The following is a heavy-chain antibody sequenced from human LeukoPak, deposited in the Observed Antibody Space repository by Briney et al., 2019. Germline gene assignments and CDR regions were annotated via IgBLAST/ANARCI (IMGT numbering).Heavy chain of an antibody. CDR2: ISWNSGSI. D-gene: IGHD2-2*01. Sequence: PGGSLRLSCAASGFTFDDYAMHWVRQAPGEGLEWVSGISWNSGSIVYADSVKGRFTISRDNAKNSLYLQMNSLRAEDMALYYCAKGYCSSTSCLFDPWGQGTLVTVSS. V-gene: IGHV3-9*03. CDR3: AKGYCSSTSCLFDP. CDR1: GFTFDDYA. J-gene: IGHJ5*02.